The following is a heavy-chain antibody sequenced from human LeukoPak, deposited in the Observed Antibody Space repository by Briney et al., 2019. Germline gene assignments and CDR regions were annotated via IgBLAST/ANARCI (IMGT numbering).Heavy chain of an antibody. Sequence: GGSLRLSCAASGFTFSNYAMSWVRQAPGKGLEWVSGISGSGGNTYYADSVKGRFTISRDNSKNTLYVQMNSLRVEDTAVYYCARDGYSSGRNWFDPWGRGTLVTVTS. D-gene: IGHD6-19*01. CDR2: ISGSGGNT. CDR3: ARDGYSSGRNWFDP. V-gene: IGHV3-23*01. J-gene: IGHJ5*02. CDR1: GFTFSNYA.